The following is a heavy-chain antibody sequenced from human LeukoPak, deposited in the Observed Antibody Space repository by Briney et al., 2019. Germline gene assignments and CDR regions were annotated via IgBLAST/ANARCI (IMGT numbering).Heavy chain of an antibody. Sequence: GGSLKLSCAASGFALSSHWMTWVRQVPGRGPEWVANVNRDGSETYYLDSVKGRFTISKDNAKNSLYLQMNSLRAEDTALYHCARNNGMDVWGQGTTVIVSS. J-gene: IGHJ6*02. CDR1: GFALSSHW. V-gene: IGHV3-7*03. CDR2: VNRDGSET. CDR3: ARNNGMDV.